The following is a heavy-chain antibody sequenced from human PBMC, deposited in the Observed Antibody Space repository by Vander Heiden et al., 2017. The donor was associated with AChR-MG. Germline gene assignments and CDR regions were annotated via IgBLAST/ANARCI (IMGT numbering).Heavy chain of an antibody. CDR3: ARMPEAMDV. CDR2: ISFDGNIK. V-gene: IGHV3-30-3*01. J-gene: IGHJ6*04. CDR1: GFTFSSYA. Sequence: QVQLVESGGGVVQSGRYLRLPCAAPGFTFSSYAMHWGRQAAGKGLEWVAVISFDGNIKYYADSVKGRFTISRDVSQNTLYLQMNSLRTEDTAVYYCARMPEAMDVWGKGTTVTVSS. D-gene: IGHD2-2*01.